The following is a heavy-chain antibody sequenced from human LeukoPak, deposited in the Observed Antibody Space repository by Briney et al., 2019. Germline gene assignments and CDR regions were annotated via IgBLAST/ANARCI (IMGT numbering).Heavy chain of an antibody. CDR2: IYNSGST. D-gene: IGHD6-19*01. CDR1: GDSVSSYY. CDR3: ARYSSGWRSFDI. Sequence: SETLSLTCTVSGDSVSSYYWSWIRQPPGKGLEWIGYIYNSGSTNYNPSLKSRVTISVDTSKNQFSLKLSSVTAADTAVYYCARYSSGWRSFDIWGQGTMVTVSS. V-gene: IGHV4-59*08. J-gene: IGHJ3*02.